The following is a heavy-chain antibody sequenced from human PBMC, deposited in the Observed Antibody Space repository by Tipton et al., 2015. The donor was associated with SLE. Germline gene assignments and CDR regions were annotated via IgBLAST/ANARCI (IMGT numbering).Heavy chain of an antibody. J-gene: IGHJ3*02. CDR3: AEAGGYDTFDI. Sequence: QVQLVQSGAEVKKPGSSVKVSCKAAGGTFSSYAINWVRQAPGQGLEWMGGIIPIFGTTNYAQNFQGRVTITTDDSTSTAYMELSSLRSEDTAVYYCAEAGGYDTFDIWGQGTMVTVSS. CDR1: GGTFSSYA. D-gene: IGHD3-16*01. V-gene: IGHV1-69*01. CDR2: IIPIFGTT.